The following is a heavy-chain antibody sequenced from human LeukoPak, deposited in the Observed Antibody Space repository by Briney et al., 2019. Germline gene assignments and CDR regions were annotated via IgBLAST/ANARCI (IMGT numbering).Heavy chain of an antibody. CDR1: GYTFTSYG. Sequence: ASVKVSCKASGYTFTSYGISWVRQAPGQGPEWMGWISAYNGNTNYAQKLQGRVTMTTDTSTSTAYMELRSLRSDDTAVYYCARLPDREEQLWFPRDYWGQGTLVTVSS. J-gene: IGHJ4*02. CDR3: ARLPDREEQLWFPRDY. CDR2: ISAYNGNT. D-gene: IGHD5-18*01. V-gene: IGHV1-18*01.